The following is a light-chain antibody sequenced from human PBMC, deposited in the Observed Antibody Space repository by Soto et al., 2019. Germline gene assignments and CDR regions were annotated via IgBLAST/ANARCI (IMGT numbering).Light chain of an antibody. CDR2: DVS. CDR3: SSYTSSSTLVV. V-gene: IGLV2-14*01. Sequence: QSALTQPASVSGSPGQSITISCTGNSSDVGGYNYVSWYQQHPGKAPKLMIYDVSNRPSGVSNRFSGSKSGNTASLTISGLQAEDEADYYCSSYTSSSTLVVFGTGTKATVL. J-gene: IGLJ1*01. CDR1: SSDVGGYNY.